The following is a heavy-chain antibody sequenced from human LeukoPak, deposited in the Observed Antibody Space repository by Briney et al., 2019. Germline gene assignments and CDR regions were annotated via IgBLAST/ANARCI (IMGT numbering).Heavy chain of an antibody. Sequence: ASVKVSCKASGYTFTTYDINWVRQAPGQGLEWMGWMNPNSGNTDLVQKFQGRVTFTRDTTMRTAYMELSSLRSDDTAVYFCARGASRSFDYWGQGTLVTVSS. J-gene: IGHJ4*02. CDR3: ARGASRSFDY. V-gene: IGHV1-8*03. CDR2: MNPNSGNT. CDR1: GYTFTTYD.